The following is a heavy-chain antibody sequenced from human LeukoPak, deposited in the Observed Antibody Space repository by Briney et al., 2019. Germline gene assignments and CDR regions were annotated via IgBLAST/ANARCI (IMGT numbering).Heavy chain of an antibody. J-gene: IGHJ6*02. V-gene: IGHV1-8*01. CDR2: MNPNSGNT. D-gene: IGHD4-11*01. CDR1: GYTFTSYD. CDR3: ASPSAGTVTEGYYYGMDV. Sequence: GASVKVFCKASGYTFTSYDINWVRQATGQGLEWMGWMNPNSGNTGYAQKFQGRVTMTRNTSISTAYMELSSLRSEDTAVYYCASPSAGTVTEGYYYGMDVWGQGTTVTVSS.